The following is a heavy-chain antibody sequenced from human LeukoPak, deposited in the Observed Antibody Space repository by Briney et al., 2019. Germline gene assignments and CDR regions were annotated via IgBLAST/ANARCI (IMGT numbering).Heavy chain of an antibody. Sequence: ASVKVSCKASGYTFTNYGITWMRQAPGQGLEWMGWMNPNSGNTGYAQKFQGRVTITRNTSISTAYMELSSLRSEDTAVYYCARGVADYYGSGSYYTGSRSRNWFDPWGQGTLVTVSS. J-gene: IGHJ5*02. CDR1: GYTFTNYG. CDR3: ARGVADYYGSGSYYTGSRSRNWFDP. V-gene: IGHV1-8*03. CDR2: MNPNSGNT. D-gene: IGHD3-10*01.